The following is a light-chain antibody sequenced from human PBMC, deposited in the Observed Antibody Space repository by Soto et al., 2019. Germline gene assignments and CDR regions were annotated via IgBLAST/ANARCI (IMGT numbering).Light chain of an antibody. CDR2: DVS. CDR1: SSDGGGYNY. V-gene: IGLV2-14*01. CDR3: SSYTSSSTRV. J-gene: IGLJ2*01. Sequence: QSVLTQPASVSGSPGQSVTISCTGTSSDGGGYNYVSWYQQHPGKAPKLMIYDVSNRPSGVSNRFSGSKSGNTASLTISGLQAEDDADYYFSSYTSSSTRVFGGGTKLTVL.